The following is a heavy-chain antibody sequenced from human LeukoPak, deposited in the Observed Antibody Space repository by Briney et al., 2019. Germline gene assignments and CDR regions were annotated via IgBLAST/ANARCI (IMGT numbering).Heavy chain of an antibody. CDR2: ISGSGGST. CDR1: GFTTSSYA. J-gene: IGHJ6*02. CDR3: ARVSSSSWYYYYYGMDV. V-gene: IGHV3-23*01. Sequence: GGSLRLSCAVSGFTTSSYAMTWVRQAPGKGLEWVSAISGSGGSTYYADSVKGRFTISRDNAKNTLYLQMNSLRAEDTAVYYCARVSSSSWYYYYYGMDVWGQGTTVTVSS. D-gene: IGHD6-13*01.